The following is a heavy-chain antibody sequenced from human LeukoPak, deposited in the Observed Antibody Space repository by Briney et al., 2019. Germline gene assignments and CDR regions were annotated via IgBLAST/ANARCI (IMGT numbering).Heavy chain of an antibody. J-gene: IGHJ5*02. CDR3: ARGRGYCSSTSCYWFDP. D-gene: IGHD2-2*01. CDR2: INHSGST. Sequence: SETLSLTCAVYGGSFSGYYWSWIRQPPGRGLEWIGEINHSGSTNYNPSLKSRVTISVDTSKNQFSLKLSSVTAADTAVYYCARGRGYCSSTSCYWFDPWGQGTLVTVSS. CDR1: GGSFSGYY. V-gene: IGHV4-34*01.